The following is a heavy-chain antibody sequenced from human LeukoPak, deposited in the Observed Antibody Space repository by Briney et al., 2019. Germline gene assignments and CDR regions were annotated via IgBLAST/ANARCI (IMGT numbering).Heavy chain of an antibody. CDR1: GFTFRNYA. V-gene: IGHV3-23*01. CDR2: ISTNGGGT. CDR3: AKELTSEGYFGY. D-gene: IGHD3-9*01. J-gene: IGHJ4*02. Sequence: GGSLRLSCAASGFTFRNYAMSWVRQAPGKGLEWVSAISTNGGGTYYTDSVKGRFTISRDNSKNTVYLQMNSLRAEDTATYYCAKELTSEGYFGYWGQGTLVTVSS.